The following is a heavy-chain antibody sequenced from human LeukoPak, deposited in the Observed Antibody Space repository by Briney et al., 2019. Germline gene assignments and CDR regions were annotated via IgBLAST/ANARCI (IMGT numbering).Heavy chain of an antibody. CDR2: INPNSGGT. J-gene: IGHJ4*02. Sequence: GASVKVSCKTSGYTFITYYIHWLRQAPGQGLEWMGWINPNSGGTNYAQKFQGRVTMTRDTSISTAYMELSRLRSDDTAVYYCARILALGDYDYWGQGTLVTVSS. CDR3: ARILALGDYDY. D-gene: IGHD4-17*01. CDR1: GYTFITYY. V-gene: IGHV1-2*02.